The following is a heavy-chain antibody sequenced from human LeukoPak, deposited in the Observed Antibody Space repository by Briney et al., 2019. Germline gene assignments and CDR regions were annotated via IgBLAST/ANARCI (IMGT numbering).Heavy chain of an antibody. CDR3: ARDRGGFDY. CDR2: ISGDGGST. J-gene: IGHJ4*02. V-gene: IGHV3-43*02. CDR1: GFTFDDYA. Sequence: GGSLRLSCAASGFTFDDYAMHWVRQAPGKGLEWVSLISGDGGSTYYADSVKGRFTISRDNSKNSLYLQMNSLRAEDTAVYYCARDRGGFDYWGQGTLVTVSS. D-gene: IGHD3-16*01.